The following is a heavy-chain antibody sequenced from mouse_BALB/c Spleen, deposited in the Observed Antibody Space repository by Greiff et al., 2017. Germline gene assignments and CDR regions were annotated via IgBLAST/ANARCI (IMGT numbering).Heavy chain of an antibody. CDR1: GFNIKDYY. V-gene: IGHV14-4*02. D-gene: IGHD2-3*01. CDR2: IDPENGDT. Sequence: EVQLQQSGAELVRSGASVKLSCTASGFNIKDYYMHWVKQRPEQGLEWIGWIDPENGDTEYAPKFQGKATMTADTSSNTAYLQLSSLTSEDTAVYYCNERGWLLRKYFDVWGAGTTVTVSS. J-gene: IGHJ1*01. CDR3: NERGWLLRKYFDV.